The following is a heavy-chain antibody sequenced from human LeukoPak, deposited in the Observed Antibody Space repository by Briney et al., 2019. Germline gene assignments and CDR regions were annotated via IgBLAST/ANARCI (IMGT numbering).Heavy chain of an antibody. CDR3: AKGDYDSSSALD. J-gene: IGHJ4*02. CDR1: GFTFSSYS. D-gene: IGHD3-22*01. Sequence: GGSLRLSCAASGFTFSSYSIDWVRQAPGKGLEWLSYISSSSSTIYYADSVKGRFTISRDNAKNSVYLQMNSLRAEDTAVYYCAKGDYDSSSALDWGQGTLVTVSS. V-gene: IGHV3-48*04. CDR2: ISSSSSTI.